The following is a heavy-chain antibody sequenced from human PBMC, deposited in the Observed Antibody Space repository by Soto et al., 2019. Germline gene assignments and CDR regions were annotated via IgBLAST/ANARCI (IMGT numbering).Heavy chain of an antibody. D-gene: IGHD2-21*01. CDR3: AKDAVYNDGLWLMDH. J-gene: IGHJ4*02. CDR1: GLPHSIFA. CDR2: IYGSGGGI. Sequence: RGGSQRLCGTDSGLPHSIFAVRLIRPTLGKGLECVSGIYGSGGGIEYADSVKGRFNISRGKSKNTVYLQMTELRADDTAVYYCAKDAVYNDGLWLMDHWGQGSQVTFS. V-gene: IGHV3-23*05.